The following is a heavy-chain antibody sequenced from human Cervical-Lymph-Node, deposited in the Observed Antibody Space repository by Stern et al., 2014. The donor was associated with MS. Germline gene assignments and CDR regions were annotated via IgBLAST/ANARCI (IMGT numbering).Heavy chain of an antibody. J-gene: IGHJ1*01. CDR3: AKARGPYDSSGYLQH. D-gene: IGHD3-22*01. V-gene: IGHV3-30*18. CDR2: ISSDGSNK. Sequence: VQLVESGGGVVQPGRSLRLSCAGSGFTFSSYGMHWVRHAPGKGLECVAAISSDGSNKYYADPVNGRFTLSRHHSKNTLYLQMNSRRAEDTAVYYCAKARGPYDSSGYLQHWGQGTLFTVSS. CDR1: GFTFSSYG.